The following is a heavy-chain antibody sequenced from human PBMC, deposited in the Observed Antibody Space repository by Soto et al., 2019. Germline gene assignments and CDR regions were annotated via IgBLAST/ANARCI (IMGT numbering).Heavy chain of an antibody. CDR3: ARVPLRQDWFDP. J-gene: IGHJ5*02. V-gene: IGHV4-31*03. CDR1: GGSISSGGYY. Sequence: TLSLTCTVSGGSISSGGYYWSWIRQHPGKGLEWIGYIYYSGSTYYNPSLKSRVTISVDTSKNQFSLKLSSVTAADTAVYYCARVPLRQDWFDPWGQGTLVTVSS. CDR2: IYYSGST. D-gene: IGHD3-3*01.